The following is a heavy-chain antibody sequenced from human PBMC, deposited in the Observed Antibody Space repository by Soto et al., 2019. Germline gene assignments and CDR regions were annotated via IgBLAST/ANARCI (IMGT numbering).Heavy chain of an antibody. Sequence: PGGSLRLSCAASGFTFSTYGMHWVRQAPGKGLEWVALISYDGSNKYYADSVRGRFTISRDDSKNTLYLQMNSLRAEDTAMYYCAKDRVGATTYYYYYYGMDVWGQGTTVTVSS. J-gene: IGHJ6*02. V-gene: IGHV3-30*18. CDR2: ISYDGSNK. D-gene: IGHD1-26*01. CDR3: AKDRVGATTYYYYYYGMDV. CDR1: GFTFSTYG.